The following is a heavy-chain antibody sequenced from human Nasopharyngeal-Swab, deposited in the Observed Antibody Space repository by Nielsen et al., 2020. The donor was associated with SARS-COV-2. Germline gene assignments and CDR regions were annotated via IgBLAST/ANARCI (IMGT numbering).Heavy chain of an antibody. J-gene: IGHJ6*02. V-gene: IGHV3-7*01. CDR2: IKQDGSEK. CDR3: ARDQYYDGSGYYYYGMDV. Sequence: GESLKISCAASGFTFSSYWMSWVRQAPGKGLEWVANIKQDGSEKYYVDSVKGRFTISRDNAKNSLYLQMNSLRAEDTAVYYCARDQYYDGSGYYYYGMDVWGQGTTVTVSS. D-gene: IGHD3-22*01. CDR1: GFTFSSYW.